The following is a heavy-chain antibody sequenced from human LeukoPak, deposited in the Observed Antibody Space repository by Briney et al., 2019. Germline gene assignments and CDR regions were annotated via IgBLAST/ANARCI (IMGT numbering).Heavy chain of an antibody. CDR1: GFTFSSYG. Sequence: GRSLRLSCAASGFTFSSYGMHWVRQAPGKGLEWVAVISYDGSNKYYADSVKGRFTISRDNSKNTLYLQMNSLRAEDTAVYYCAKDHNGGYDYWGSLHWYFDLWGRGTLVTVSS. J-gene: IGHJ2*01. CDR2: ISYDGSNK. V-gene: IGHV3-30*18. D-gene: IGHD5-12*01. CDR3: AKDHNGGYDYWGSLHWYFDL.